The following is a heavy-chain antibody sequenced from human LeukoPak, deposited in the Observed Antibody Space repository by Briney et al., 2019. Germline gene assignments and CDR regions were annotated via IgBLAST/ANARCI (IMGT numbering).Heavy chain of an antibody. D-gene: IGHD2-2*01. CDR3: VRGSTPMRGFCITNSCTPFDY. J-gene: IGHJ4*02. CDR2: IYPADSDT. CDR1: GYRFTTNW. Sequence: GESLKISCKGSGYRFTTNWIGWVRQMPGKGLEWMGIIYPADSDTRYSPSFQGQVTISAYKAISTAYLQWSSLQASDTVMDHCVRGSTPMRGFCITNSCTPFDYWGQGTLVTVSS. V-gene: IGHV5-51*01.